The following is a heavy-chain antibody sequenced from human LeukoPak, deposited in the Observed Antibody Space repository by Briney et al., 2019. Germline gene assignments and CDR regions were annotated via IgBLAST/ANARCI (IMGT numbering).Heavy chain of an antibody. CDR2: IYTSGST. V-gene: IGHV4-61*02. CDR1: GGSISSGSYY. J-gene: IGHJ4*02. CDR3: AREGGDY. Sequence: SQTLSLTCTVSGGSISSGSYYWSWIRQPAGKGLEWIGRIYTSGSTNYNPSLKSRVTISVDTSKNQFSLKLSSVTAADTAVYYCAREGGDYWGQGTLVTVSS.